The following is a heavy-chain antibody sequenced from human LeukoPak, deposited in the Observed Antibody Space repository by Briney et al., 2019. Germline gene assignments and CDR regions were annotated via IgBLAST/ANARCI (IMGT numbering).Heavy chain of an antibody. D-gene: IGHD5-24*01. CDR3: IIPTSARWLHPY. CDR1: GFTFSNAW. V-gene: IGHV3-15*01. CDR2: IKNKADGGTA. Sequence: GGSLRLSCAASGFTFSNAWMSWVRQAPGKGLEWVGRIKNKADGGTADYAAPVKGRFTISRDDSKSTLYLQMSSLKTEDTAVYYCIIPTSARWLHPYWGQGTLVPVSS. J-gene: IGHJ1*01.